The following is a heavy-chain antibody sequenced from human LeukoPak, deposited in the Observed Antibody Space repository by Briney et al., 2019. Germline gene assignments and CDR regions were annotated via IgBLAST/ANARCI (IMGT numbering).Heavy chain of an antibody. CDR1: GDSVSSNSAA. CDR2: TYYRSKWYN. CDR3: ARGSLLGMQPFDY. V-gene: IGHV6-1*01. Sequence: SQTLSLTCALSGDSVSSNSAAWNWLRQSPLRGLEWLGRTYYRSKWYNDYAVSVKSRITINPDTSKNQFSLQLNSVTPEDTAVYYCARGSLLGMQPFDYWGQGTLVTVSS. D-gene: IGHD1-26*01. J-gene: IGHJ4*02.